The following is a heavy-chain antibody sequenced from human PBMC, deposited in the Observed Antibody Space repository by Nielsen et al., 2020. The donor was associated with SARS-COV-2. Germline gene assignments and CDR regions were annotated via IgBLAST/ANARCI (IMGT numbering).Heavy chain of an antibody. D-gene: IGHD4-17*01. Sequence: SETLSLTCTVSGGSISSGGYYWSWIRQHPGKGLEWIGYIYYSGSTYYNPSLKSRVTISVDTSKNQFSLKLSSVTAADTAVYYCARTTTVTADGGFDIWGQGTMVTVSS. CDR3: ARTTTVTADGGFDI. CDR2: IYYSGST. J-gene: IGHJ3*02. CDR1: GGSISSGGYY. V-gene: IGHV4-31*03.